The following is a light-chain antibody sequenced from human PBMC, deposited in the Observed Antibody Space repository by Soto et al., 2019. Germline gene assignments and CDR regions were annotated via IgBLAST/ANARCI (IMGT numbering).Light chain of an antibody. CDR2: DAS. V-gene: IGKV3-20*01. CDR1: QSVTGNY. Sequence: VVLTQSPGTLSLSPGERATLSCRASQSVTGNYLAWYQQKHGHAPTLLIHDASSRASGVPDRFNGSGSGSDFTLTIGSLEPEDFAVYFCHQYGGSPPPFGQGTKLEIK. CDR3: HQYGGSPPP. J-gene: IGKJ2*01.